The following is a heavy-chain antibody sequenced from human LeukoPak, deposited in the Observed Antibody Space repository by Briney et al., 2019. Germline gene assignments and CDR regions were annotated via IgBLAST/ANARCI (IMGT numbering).Heavy chain of an antibody. CDR2: IGTAGEI. D-gene: IGHD6-13*01. Sequence: GGSLRLSCAASGFTFSSYDIHWVRQATGEGLEWVSGIGTAGEISYPGSVKGRFTLPRANAKNSSYFHMNSLRAGATAGNYVAIAAYSSTWSYRYCDLWGRGTLVTVSS. CDR1: GFTFSSYD. V-gene: IGHV3-13*01. CDR3: AIAAYSSTWSYRYCDL. J-gene: IGHJ2*01.